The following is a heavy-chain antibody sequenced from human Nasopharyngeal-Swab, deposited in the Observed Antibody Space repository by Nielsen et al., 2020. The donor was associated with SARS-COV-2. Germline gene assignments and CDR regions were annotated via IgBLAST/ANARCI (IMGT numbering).Heavy chain of an antibody. CDR3: ARTGDLDIVVVPAALWAFDI. V-gene: IGHV4-59*01. CDR2: IYCSGST. D-gene: IGHD2-2*03. CDR1: GGSISSYY. J-gene: IGHJ3*02. Sequence: SETLSLTCTVSGGSISSYYWSWIRQPPGKGLEWIGYIYCSGSTNYNPSLKSRVTISVDTSKNQFSLKLSSVTAADTAVYYCARTGDLDIVVVPAALWAFDIWGQGTMVTVSS.